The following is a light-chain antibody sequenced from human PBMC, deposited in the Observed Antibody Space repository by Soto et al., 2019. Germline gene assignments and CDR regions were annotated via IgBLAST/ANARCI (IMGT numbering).Light chain of an antibody. CDR2: DAS. CDR3: QQRSYWPPLT. V-gene: IGKV3-11*01. Sequence: EIMLTQSPATLSLSPGQRATLSCRASQSVSSYLAWYQQKPGQAPRLLIYDASNRATGIPARFSGSGSGTDFTLTISSLEPEDLAIYYCQQRSYWPPLTFGGGTKVE. J-gene: IGKJ4*01. CDR1: QSVSSY.